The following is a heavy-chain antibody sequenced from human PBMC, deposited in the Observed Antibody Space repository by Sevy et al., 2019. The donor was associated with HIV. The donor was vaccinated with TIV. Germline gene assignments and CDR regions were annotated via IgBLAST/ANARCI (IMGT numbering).Heavy chain of an antibody. D-gene: IGHD3-22*01. J-gene: IGHJ3*02. Sequence: GGSLRLSCAASGFTFSNAWMSWVRQAPGKGLEWVGRIKSKTDGGTTDYAAPVKGRFTISRDDSKNTLYLQMNSLKTEDTAVHYCTTVQYYDSSGYYVDIWGQGTMVTVSS. CDR3: TTVQYYDSSGYYVDI. CDR1: GFTFSNAW. V-gene: IGHV3-15*01. CDR2: IKSKTDGGTT.